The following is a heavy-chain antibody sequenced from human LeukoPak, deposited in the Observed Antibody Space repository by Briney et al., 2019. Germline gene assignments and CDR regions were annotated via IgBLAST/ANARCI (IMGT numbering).Heavy chain of an antibody. Sequence: SETLSLTCTVSGGSISSSSYYWCWIRQPPGKGLEWIGSIYSSGDTYYNPSLRSRVTISVDTSKNQFSLKLRSVTSADTAVYFCARRRSYGEEFDYWGQGTLVTVSS. J-gene: IGHJ4*02. CDR2: IYSSGDT. D-gene: IGHD3-16*01. CDR3: ARRRSYGEEFDY. CDR1: GGSISSSSYY. V-gene: IGHV4-39*01.